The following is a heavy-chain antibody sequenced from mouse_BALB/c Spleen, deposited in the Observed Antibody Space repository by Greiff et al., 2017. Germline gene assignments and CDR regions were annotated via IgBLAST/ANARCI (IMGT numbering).Heavy chain of an antibody. CDR1: GFTFSSYG. V-gene: IGHV5-6*01. CDR2: ISSGGSYT. CDR3: ARQRLYFDY. J-gene: IGHJ2*01. D-gene: IGHD2-13*01. Sequence: EVKLVESGGDLVKPGGSLKLSCAASGFTFSSYGMSWVRQTPDKRLEWVATISSGGSYTYYPDSVKGRFTISRDNAKNTLYLQMSSLKSEDTAMYYCARQRLYFDYWGQGTTLTVSS.